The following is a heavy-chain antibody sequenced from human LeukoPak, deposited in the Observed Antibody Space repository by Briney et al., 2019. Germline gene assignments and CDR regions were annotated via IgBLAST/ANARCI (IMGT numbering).Heavy chain of an antibody. Sequence: SETLSLTCAVYGGSFSGYYWSWIRQPPGKGLEWIGEINHSGSTNYNPSLKSRVTISVDTSKNQFSLKLSSVIAADTAVYYCARSRHYYYDSSGYPPYFDYWGQGTLVTVSS. CDR1: GGSFSGYY. V-gene: IGHV4-34*01. CDR3: ARSRHYYYDSSGYPPYFDY. CDR2: INHSGST. J-gene: IGHJ4*02. D-gene: IGHD3-22*01.